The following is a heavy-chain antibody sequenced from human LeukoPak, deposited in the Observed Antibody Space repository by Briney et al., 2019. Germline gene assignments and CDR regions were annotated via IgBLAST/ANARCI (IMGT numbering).Heavy chain of an antibody. CDR1: GFTFSSYS. J-gene: IGHJ4*02. V-gene: IGHV3-21*01. Sequence: GGSLRPSCAASGFTFSSYSMNWVRQAPGKGLEWVSSISSSSSYIYYADSVKGRFTISRDNAKNSLYLQMNSLRAEDTAVYYCARDFGRVVVAATSNYWGQGTLVTVSS. D-gene: IGHD2-15*01. CDR3: ARDFGRVVVAATSNY. CDR2: ISSSSSYI.